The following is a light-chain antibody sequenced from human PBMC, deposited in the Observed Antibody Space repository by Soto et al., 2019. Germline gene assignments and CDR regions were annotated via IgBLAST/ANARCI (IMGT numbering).Light chain of an antibody. J-gene: IGKJ1*01. CDR1: QSVSSN. CDR2: GAS. V-gene: IGKV3-15*01. Sequence: EIVMTQSPATLSVSPGERATLSCRASQSVSSNLAWYQQKPGQAPRLLIYGASTRATVIPARLSGSGSGTEFTRTSSSLKSEDFAVYYCQQYNNWPPWTFGQGTKVEIK. CDR3: QQYNNWPPWT.